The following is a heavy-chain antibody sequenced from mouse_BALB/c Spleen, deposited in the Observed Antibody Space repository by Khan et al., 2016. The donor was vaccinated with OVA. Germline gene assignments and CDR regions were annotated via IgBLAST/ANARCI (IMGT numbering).Heavy chain of an antibody. CDR2: IWGGGNT. V-gene: IGHV2-6-5*01. Sequence: QVQLKESGPGLVAPSQSLSITCTVSGFSLTDYGVSWICQPPGKGLEWLGVIWGGGNTYYNSALRSRLSISKDNSKSQVFLEMSSLQTDDTAMYYCAKGVWSYYYALDYWGQGTSVTVSS. J-gene: IGHJ4*01. CDR1: GFSLTDYG. CDR3: AKGVWSYYYALDY.